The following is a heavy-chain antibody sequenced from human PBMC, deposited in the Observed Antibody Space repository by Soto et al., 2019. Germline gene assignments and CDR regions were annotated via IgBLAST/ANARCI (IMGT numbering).Heavy chain of an antibody. Sequence: SETLSLTXTVSGGSISSYYWSWIRQPAGKGLEWIGRIYTSGSTNYNPSLKSRVTMSVDTSKNQFSLKLSSVTAADTAVYYCARTYYYDSSGLRSYGMDVWGQGTTVTVSS. J-gene: IGHJ6*02. D-gene: IGHD3-22*01. CDR3: ARTYYYDSSGLRSYGMDV. CDR1: GGSISSYY. CDR2: IYTSGST. V-gene: IGHV4-4*07.